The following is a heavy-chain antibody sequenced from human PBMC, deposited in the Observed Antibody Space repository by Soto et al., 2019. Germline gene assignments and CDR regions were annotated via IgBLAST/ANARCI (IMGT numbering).Heavy chain of an antibody. CDR2: ISGSGGST. Sequence: LRLSCAASGFTFSSYAMSWVRQAPGKGLEWVSAISGSGGSTYYADSVKGRFTISRDNSKNTLYLQMNSLRAEDTAVYYCAKGEDTIFGVVRAYYMDVWGKGTTVTVSS. V-gene: IGHV3-23*01. D-gene: IGHD3-3*01. CDR1: GFTFSSYA. CDR3: AKGEDTIFGVVRAYYMDV. J-gene: IGHJ6*03.